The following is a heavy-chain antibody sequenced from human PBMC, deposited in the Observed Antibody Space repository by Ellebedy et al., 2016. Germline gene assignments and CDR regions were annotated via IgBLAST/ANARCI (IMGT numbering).Heavy chain of an antibody. CDR2: ISSSSSTI. Sequence: GGSLRLXCAASGFTFSDYYMSWIRQAPGKGLEWVSYISSSSSTIYYADSVKGRFTISRDNAKNSLYLQMNSLRDEDTAVYYCARSRISAIVGACDCWGQGTLVTVSS. D-gene: IGHD1-26*01. CDR1: GFTFSDYY. J-gene: IGHJ4*02. CDR3: ARSRISAIVGACDC. V-gene: IGHV3-11*04.